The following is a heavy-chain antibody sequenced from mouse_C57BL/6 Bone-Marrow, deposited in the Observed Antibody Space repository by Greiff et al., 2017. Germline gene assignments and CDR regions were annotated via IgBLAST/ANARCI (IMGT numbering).Heavy chain of an antibody. CDR3: ARRGLATVVAKDYAMDY. V-gene: IGHV5-12*01. J-gene: IGHJ4*01. Sequence: EVKLMESGGGLVQPGGSLKLSCAASGFTFSDYYMSWVRQTPEKRLQWVAYISNGGGSTYYPDTVKGRFTISRDNDKNTLYLQMSRLKSEDTAMYYCARRGLATVVAKDYAMDYWGQGTSVTVSS. CDR2: ISNGGGST. D-gene: IGHD1-1*01. CDR1: GFTFSDYY.